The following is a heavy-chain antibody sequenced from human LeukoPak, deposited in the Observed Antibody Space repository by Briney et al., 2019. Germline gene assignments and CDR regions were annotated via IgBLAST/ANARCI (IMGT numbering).Heavy chain of an antibody. CDR3: AKSGYCSSTSCYGHYYYYYGMDV. J-gene: IGHJ6*02. D-gene: IGHD2-2*03. CDR1: GFTFSSYA. V-gene: IGHV3-23*01. Sequence: PGGSLRLSCAASGFTFSSYAMSWVRQAPGKGLEWVSAISGSGGSTYYADSVKGRFTISRDNSKNTLYLQRNSLRAEDTAVYYCAKSGYCSSTSCYGHYYYYYGMDVWGQGTTVTVSS. CDR2: ISGSGGST.